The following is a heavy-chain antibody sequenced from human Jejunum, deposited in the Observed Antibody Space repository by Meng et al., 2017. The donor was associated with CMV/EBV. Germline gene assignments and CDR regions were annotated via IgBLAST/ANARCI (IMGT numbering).Heavy chain of an antibody. CDR2: ISGRGNTI. J-gene: IGHJ6*02. V-gene: IGHV3-11*04. CDR3: AKSFCRGDCSLDYGVDV. Sequence: FTDYYMSWIRQFPGKGLEWFACISGRGNTIFYADSVKGRFTISRDNSKNSLYLQMNSLRAEDTAVYYCAKSFCRGDCSLDYGVDVWGQGTTVTDSS. CDR1: FTDYY. D-gene: IGHD2-21*01.